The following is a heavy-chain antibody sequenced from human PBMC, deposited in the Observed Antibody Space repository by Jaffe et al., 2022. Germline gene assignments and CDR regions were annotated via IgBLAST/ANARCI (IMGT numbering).Heavy chain of an antibody. CDR2: ISSSSSYI. V-gene: IGHV3-21*01. J-gene: IGHJ6*03. D-gene: IGHD2-2*01. CDR3: ARKEVVVPAGRYWYYYYMDV. Sequence: EVQLVESGGGLVKPGGSLRLSCAASGFTFSSYSMNWVRQAPGKGLEWVSSISSSSSYIYYADSVKGRFTISRDNAKNSLYLQMNSLRAEDTAVYYCARKEVVVPAGRYWYYYYMDVWGKGTTVTVSS. CDR1: GFTFSSYS.